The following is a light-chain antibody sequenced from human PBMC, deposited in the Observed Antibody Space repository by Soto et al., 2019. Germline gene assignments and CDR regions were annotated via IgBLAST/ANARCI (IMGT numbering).Light chain of an antibody. CDR2: EVS. V-gene: IGLV2-14*01. J-gene: IGLJ1*01. Sequence: QSALTQPASVSGSPGQSITISCTGISTDVGGYNYVSWYQQHPGKAPELLIYEVSNRPSGVSNRFSGSKSGNTASLTISGLQSEDEADYYCSSYTSSSTRVFGTGTKVTVL. CDR1: STDVGGYNY. CDR3: SSYTSSSTRV.